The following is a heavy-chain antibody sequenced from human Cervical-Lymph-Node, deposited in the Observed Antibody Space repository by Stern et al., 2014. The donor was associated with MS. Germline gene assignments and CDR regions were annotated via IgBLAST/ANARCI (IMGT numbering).Heavy chain of an antibody. Sequence: EVQLEESGAEVKKPGESLKISCKGSGYTFSNSWIGWVRQMPGRGLEWMGIIYPGDSDTRYSPSFQGQITISADKSISTAYLQWNSLKASDTAIFYCARGSAGAGAFFDYWGQGTLGTVSS. J-gene: IGHJ4*02. CDR1: GYTFSNSW. CDR3: ARGSAGAGAFFDY. V-gene: IGHV5-51*01. CDR2: IYPGDSDT. D-gene: IGHD2-8*02.